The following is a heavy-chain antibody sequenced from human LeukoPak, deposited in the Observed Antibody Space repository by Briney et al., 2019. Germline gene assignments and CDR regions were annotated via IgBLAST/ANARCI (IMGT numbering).Heavy chain of an antibody. D-gene: IGHD3-16*01. CDR3: TRGLTGGHYFDY. Sequence: GRSLRLSCTASGFTFGDYAMSWVRQAPGKGLEWVGLIRSKAYGGTTEHAASVKGRFTISRDDSKSIASLQMNSLKTEDTAVYYCTRGLTGGHYFDYWGQGTLVTVSS. CDR1: GFTFGDYA. J-gene: IGHJ4*02. CDR2: IRSKAYGGTT. V-gene: IGHV3-49*04.